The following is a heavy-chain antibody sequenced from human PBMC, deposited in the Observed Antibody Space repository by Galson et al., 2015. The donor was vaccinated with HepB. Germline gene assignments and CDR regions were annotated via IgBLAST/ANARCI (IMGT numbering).Heavy chain of an antibody. CDR1: RFTFSDYY. CDR3: ARVAHSDYGDHAHFDY. J-gene: IGHJ4*02. V-gene: IGHV3-11*06. D-gene: IGHD4-17*01. CDR2: ISGGATYT. Sequence: SLRLSCAASRFTFSDYYMTWIRQAPGKGLEWLSYISGGATYTNYTDSVKGRFTISRDNAKNSPYLHMRSLRDDDTAVYYCARVAHSDYGDHAHFDYWGQGTLVTVSS.